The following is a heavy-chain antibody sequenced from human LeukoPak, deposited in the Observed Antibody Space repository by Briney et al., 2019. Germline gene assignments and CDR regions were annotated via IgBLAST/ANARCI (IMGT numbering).Heavy chain of an antibody. CDR3: ASQGVGVTTFDY. CDR2: IYTSGST. V-gene: IGHV4-4*09. Sequence: SETLSLTCTVSGGSISSYYWSWIRQPPGKGLEWIGYIYTSGSTNYNPSLKSRVTISVDTSKNQFSLKLSSVTAADTAVYYCASQGVGVTTFDYWGQGTLVTVSS. CDR1: GGSISSYY. J-gene: IGHJ4*02. D-gene: IGHD4-17*01.